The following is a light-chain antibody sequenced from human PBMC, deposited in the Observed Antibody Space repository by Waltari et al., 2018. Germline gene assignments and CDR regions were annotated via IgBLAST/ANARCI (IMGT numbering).Light chain of an antibody. J-gene: IGKJ2*01. CDR3: QQSYSTPGT. Sequence: FQMPQSPSSLSASVGYRVTITCRANQSISSYLNWYKQKPGKAPKLLIYAASSLQSGVQSRFSGSGSGTDFTHTIRSLQPEDFATYYCQQSYSTPGTFGQGTKLEIK. CDR2: AAS. V-gene: IGKV1-39*01. CDR1: QSISSY.